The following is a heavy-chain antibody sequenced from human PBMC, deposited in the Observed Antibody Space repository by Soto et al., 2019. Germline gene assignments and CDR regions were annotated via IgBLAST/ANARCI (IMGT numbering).Heavy chain of an antibody. CDR1: GFTFSSYS. CDR2: ISSSSSYI. V-gene: IGHV3-21*01. CDR3: ASSQYQLLSFCPFDP. J-gene: IGHJ5*02. D-gene: IGHD2-2*01. Sequence: EVQLVESGGGLVKPGGSLRLSCAASGFTFSSYSMNWVRQAPGKGLEWVSSISSSSSYIYYADSVKGRFTISRDNAKNSLYLQMNSLRAEDTAVYYCASSQYQLLSFCPFDPWGQGTLVTVSS.